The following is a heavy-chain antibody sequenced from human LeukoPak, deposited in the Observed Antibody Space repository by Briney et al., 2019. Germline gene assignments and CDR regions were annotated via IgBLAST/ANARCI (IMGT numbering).Heavy chain of an antibody. J-gene: IGHJ4*02. CDR3: ARSWGYDFWSGNLLDY. CDR2: IYHSGTT. D-gene: IGHD3-3*01. V-gene: IGHV4-38-2*02. Sequence: PSETLSLTCTVSGYSISTNHYWGWIRQPPGKGLEWIGSIYHSGTTYYNPSLKSRVTMSRDMSKKQFSLNLSFVTAPDTAVYYSARSWGYDFWSGNLLDYWSQGTLVTVSS. CDR1: GYSISTNHY.